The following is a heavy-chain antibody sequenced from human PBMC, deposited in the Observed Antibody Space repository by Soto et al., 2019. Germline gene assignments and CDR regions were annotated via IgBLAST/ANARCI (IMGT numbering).Heavy chain of an antibody. CDR1: GGTFSSYA. CDR3: ARKEHYYGSATLGYYGMDV. Sequence: SVKVSCKXSGGTFSSYAISWVRQAPGQGLEWMGGIIPIFGTANYAQKFQGRVTITADESTSTAYMELSSLRSEDTAVYYCARKEHYYGSATLGYYGMDVWGQGTTVTVSS. D-gene: IGHD3-10*01. CDR2: IIPIFGTA. J-gene: IGHJ6*02. V-gene: IGHV1-69*13.